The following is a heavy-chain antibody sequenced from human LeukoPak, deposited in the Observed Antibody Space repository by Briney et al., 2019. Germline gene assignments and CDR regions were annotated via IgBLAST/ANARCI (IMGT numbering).Heavy chain of an antibody. CDR2: ISYDGSNK. V-gene: IGHV3-30-3*01. Sequence: GGSLRLSCAASGFTVSSNYMSWVRQAPGKGLEWVAVISYDGSNKYYADSVKGRFTISRDNSKNTLYLQMNSLRAEDTAVYYCARDRFDALDYWGQGTLVTVSS. CDR3: ARDRFDALDY. D-gene: IGHD3-10*01. J-gene: IGHJ4*02. CDR1: GFTVSSNY.